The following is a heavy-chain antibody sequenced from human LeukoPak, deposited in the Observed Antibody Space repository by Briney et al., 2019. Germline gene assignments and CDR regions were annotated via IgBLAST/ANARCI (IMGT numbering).Heavy chain of an antibody. V-gene: IGHV3-11*04. CDR3: ARDMSSSGYYSDY. CDR1: GFTFSDYY. D-gene: IGHD3-22*01. Sequence: GGSLRLSGAASGFTFSDYYMSWIRQAPGKGLEWVSYISSSGSTIYYADSVKGRFTISRDNAKNSLYLQMNSLRAEDTAVYYCARDMSSSGYYSDYWGQGTLVTVSS. CDR2: ISSSGSTI. J-gene: IGHJ4*02.